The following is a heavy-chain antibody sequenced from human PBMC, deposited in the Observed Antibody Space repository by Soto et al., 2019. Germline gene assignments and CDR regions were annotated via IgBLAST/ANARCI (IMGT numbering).Heavy chain of an antibody. CDR1: GFTFSSYA. J-gene: IGHJ4*02. V-gene: IGHV3-23*01. CDR2: ISGSDGST. Sequence: EVQLLESGGGLVQPGGSLRLSCAASGFTFSSYAMNWVRQAPGKGLEWVSVISGSDGSTYYADSVKGRFTISRDNSKNTLNLQMNSLIAEDTALYYCARRSSSWYFDYWGQGTLVTVSS. CDR3: ARRSSSWYFDY. D-gene: IGHD6-13*01.